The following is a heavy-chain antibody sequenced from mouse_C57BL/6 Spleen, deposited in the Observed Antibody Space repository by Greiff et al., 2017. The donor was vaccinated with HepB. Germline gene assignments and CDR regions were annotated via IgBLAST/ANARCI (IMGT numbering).Heavy chain of an antibody. CDR2: ISYSGST. D-gene: IGHD2-3*01. CDR3: ARRSRGRAYDGYYELYAMDY. Sequence: EVKLMESGPGLAKPSQTLSLTCSVTGYSITSDYWNWIRKFPGNKLEYMGYISYSGSTYYNPSLKSRISITRDTSKNQYYLQLNSVTTEDTATYYCARRSRGRAYDGYYELYAMDYWGQGTSVTVSS. J-gene: IGHJ4*01. V-gene: IGHV3-8*01. CDR1: GYSITSDY.